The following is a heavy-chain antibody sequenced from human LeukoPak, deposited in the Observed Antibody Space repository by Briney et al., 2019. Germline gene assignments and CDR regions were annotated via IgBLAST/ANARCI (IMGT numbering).Heavy chain of an antibody. D-gene: IGHD3-22*01. CDR2: INHSGST. J-gene: IGHJ6*03. CDR3: ARVDYDSSGYYLNYFYVDV. Sequence: PSETLSLTCAVYGGSFSGYYWSWIRQPPGKGLEWIGEINHSGSTNYNPSLKSRVTISVDTSKNQFSLKLTSVTAADTAVYYCARVDYDSSGYYLNYFYVDVWGKGTTVTVSS. CDR1: GGSFSGYY. V-gene: IGHV4-34*01.